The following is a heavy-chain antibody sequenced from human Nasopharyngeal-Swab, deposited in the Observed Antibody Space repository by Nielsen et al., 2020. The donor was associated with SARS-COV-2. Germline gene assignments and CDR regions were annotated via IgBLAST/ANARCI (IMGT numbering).Heavy chain of an antibody. Sequence: GGSLRLSCAASGFTFSSYEMNWVRQAPGKGLEWVSYISSSGSTIYYADSVKGRFTISRDNSKKSLYLQMSGLRPEDTAFYFCAKGRSDSYYTYFDSWGQGTLVTVSS. CDR3: AKGRSDSYYTYFDS. D-gene: IGHD2-21*02. CDR1: GFTFSSYE. J-gene: IGHJ4*02. V-gene: IGHV3-48*03. CDR2: ISSSGSTI.